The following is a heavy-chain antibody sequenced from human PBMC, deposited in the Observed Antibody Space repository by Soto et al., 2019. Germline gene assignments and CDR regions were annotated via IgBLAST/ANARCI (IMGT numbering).Heavy chain of an antibody. CDR1: GGSISSSNHY. D-gene: IGHD3-16*01. CDR2: IYYTGST. V-gene: IGHV4-39*07. Sequence: SETLSLTCTVSGGSISSSNHYWAWIRQPPGKGLEWIGSIYYTGSTYYSPSLKSRVTISVDTSKSQFSLKVSSVTAADTAVYYCARIRGLGEVSPYFDHWGQGARVTVSS. J-gene: IGHJ4*02. CDR3: ARIRGLGEVSPYFDH.